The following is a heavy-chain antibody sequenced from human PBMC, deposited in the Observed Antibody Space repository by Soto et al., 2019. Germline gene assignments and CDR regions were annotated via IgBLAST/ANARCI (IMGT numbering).Heavy chain of an antibody. CDR2: ISWNSGSI. CDR1: GFTFDDYA. V-gene: IGHV3-9*01. Sequence: GGSLRLSCAASGFTFDDYAMHWVRQAPGKGLEWVSGISWNSGSIGYADSVKGRFTISRDNAKNSLYLQMNSLRAEDTALYYCAKAQRDQYSSSSYYYYGMDVWGQGTTVTVSS. J-gene: IGHJ6*02. CDR3: AKAQRDQYSSSSYYYYGMDV. D-gene: IGHD6-6*01.